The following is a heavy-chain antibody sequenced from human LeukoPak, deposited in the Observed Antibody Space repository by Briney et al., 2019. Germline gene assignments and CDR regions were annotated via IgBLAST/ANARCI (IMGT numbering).Heavy chain of an antibody. Sequence: GGSLRLSCAASGFTFSDYYMSWIRQAPGKGLEWVSYISSSGTTIYYADSVKGRFTISRDNAKNSLFLQMNSLRAEDTAVYYCARGNYGDYEAEFDYWGQGVLVTVSS. CDR2: ISSSGTTI. J-gene: IGHJ4*02. V-gene: IGHV3-11*01. D-gene: IGHD4-17*01. CDR1: GFTFSDYY. CDR3: ARGNYGDYEAEFDY.